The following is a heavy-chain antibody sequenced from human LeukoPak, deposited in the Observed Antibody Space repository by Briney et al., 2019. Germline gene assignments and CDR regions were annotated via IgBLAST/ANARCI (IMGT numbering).Heavy chain of an antibody. CDR2: IYAGGST. J-gene: IGHJ4*02. CDR3: ARAVVGTSCYGY. Sequence: PGGSLRLSCAASGFTVSSNYMSWVRQAPGKGLEWVSVIYAGGSTHYADSVKGRFTIPRDNSKNTLYLQMNRLTAEDTAVYYCARAVVGTSCYGYWGQGTLVTVSS. D-gene: IGHD2-2*01. V-gene: IGHV3-66*01. CDR1: GFTVSSNY.